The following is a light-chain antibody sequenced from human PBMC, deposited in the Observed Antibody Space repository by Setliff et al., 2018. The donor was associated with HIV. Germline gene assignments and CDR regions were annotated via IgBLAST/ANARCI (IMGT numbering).Light chain of an antibody. CDR1: SSDIGSYNY. J-gene: IGLJ1*01. CDR3: NTYISSTPNYV. V-gene: IGLV2-14*01. CDR2: DVT. Sequence: QSALTQPASVSGPPGQSIAISCTGTSSDIGSYNYVFWYQHHPGKAPRLIIYDVTNRPSGVSDRFSGSKSGNTASLTISGLQAEDEADYYCNTYISSTPNYVFGTGTKV.